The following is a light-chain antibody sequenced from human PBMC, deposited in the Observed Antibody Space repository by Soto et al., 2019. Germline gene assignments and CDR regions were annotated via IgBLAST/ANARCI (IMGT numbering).Light chain of an antibody. Sequence: QSVLTQPPSASGSPGQSVTISCTGTSSDVGGYNYLSWYQHHPGKPPKLIIYDVDERPSGVPDRFSGSKSGNTASLTVSALQAEDQADYYRSSYVGSNNFPYVFETGSKGTAL. CDR2: DVD. CDR3: SSYVGSNNFPYV. V-gene: IGLV2-8*01. CDR1: SSDVGGYNY. J-gene: IGLJ1*01.